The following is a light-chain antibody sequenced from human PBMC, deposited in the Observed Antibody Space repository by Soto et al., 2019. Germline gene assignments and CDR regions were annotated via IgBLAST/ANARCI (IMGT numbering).Light chain of an antibody. Sequence: QSALTQPASVSGSPGQSITISCTGTSSDVGGYNYVSWYQQHPGKAPKLMIYDVSNRPSGVCNRLAGSKSGNTASLTISGLQAEYEADYYCSSYTSCSTLYVFGTGTKLTVL. CDR1: SSDVGGYNY. CDR2: DVS. J-gene: IGLJ1*01. CDR3: SSYTSCSTLYV. V-gene: IGLV2-14*01.